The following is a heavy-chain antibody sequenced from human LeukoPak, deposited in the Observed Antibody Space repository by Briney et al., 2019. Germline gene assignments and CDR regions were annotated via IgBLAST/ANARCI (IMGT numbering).Heavy chain of an antibody. J-gene: IGHJ4*02. CDR3: AKDLGRDGHEIFDY. D-gene: IGHD5-24*01. V-gene: IGHV3-23*01. CDR2: ISVGGDGT. Sequence: PGGSLRLSCAASGFTFSSYAMSWVRQAPGKGLERVSTISVGGDGTYYADSVKGRFTISRDNSKSTLYLQMNSLRADDTAIYYCAKDLGRDGHEIFDYWGQGTLVTVSS. CDR1: GFTFSSYA.